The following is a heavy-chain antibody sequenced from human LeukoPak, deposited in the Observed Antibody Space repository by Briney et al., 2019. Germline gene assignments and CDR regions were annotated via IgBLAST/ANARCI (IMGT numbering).Heavy chain of an antibody. J-gene: IGHJ4*02. CDR3: ARLAVAGTVRVFDY. CDR1: GYNFASSW. V-gene: IGHV5-51*01. CDR2: IYPGDSDT. Sequence: GESLKISFKGSGYNFASSWIAWVRQVPGKGLEWLRIIYPGDSDTRYSPSIQGQVTISADKSLRTPYLQWSSLKASDTAMYYCARLAVAGTVRVFDYWGQGTLVHVSS. D-gene: IGHD6-19*01.